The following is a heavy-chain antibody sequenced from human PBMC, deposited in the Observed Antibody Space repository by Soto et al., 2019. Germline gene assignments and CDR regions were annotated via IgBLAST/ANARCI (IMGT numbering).Heavy chain of an antibody. CDR2: INHSGST. CDR3: ARDDSTGPRYYFDY. D-gene: IGHD3-22*01. CDR1: GGSFSGYY. V-gene: IGHV4-34*01. J-gene: IGHJ4*02. Sequence: QVQLQQWGAGLLKPSETLSLTCAVYGGSFSGYYWSWIRQPPGKGLEWIGEINHSGSTNYNPSLKSRVTISVDTSKNQFSLKLSSVTAADTAVYYCARDDSTGPRYYFDYWCQGTMVTVSS.